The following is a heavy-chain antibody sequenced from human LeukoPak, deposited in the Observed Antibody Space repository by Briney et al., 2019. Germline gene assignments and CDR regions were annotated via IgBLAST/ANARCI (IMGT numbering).Heavy chain of an antibody. V-gene: IGHV1-18*01. J-gene: IGHJ4*01. CDR1: GYTFTSYG. D-gene: IGHD5-24*01. Sequence: ASVNVCCKTSGYTFTSYGEGWVRQAPGQRLEWMGWISTYNYNTNYAQKFRGRVTLTKDTSTSTVYMEMRRLRSDDTAIYYCARQGVTNMAIPDNCGHGTLVTVSS. CDR2: ISTYNYNT. CDR3: ARQGVTNMAIPDN.